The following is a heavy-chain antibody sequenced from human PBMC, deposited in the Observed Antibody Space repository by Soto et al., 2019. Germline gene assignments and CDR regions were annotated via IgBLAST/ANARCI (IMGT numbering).Heavy chain of an antibody. J-gene: IGHJ4*02. D-gene: IGHD1-7*01. V-gene: IGHV3-21*01. CDR3: AREESGTTFFDY. CDR1: GFTFSSYS. Sequence: GGSLRLSCAASGFTFSSYSMNWVRQAPGKGLEWVSSISSSSSYIYYADSVKGRFTISRDNAKNSLYLQMNSLRAEDTAVYYCAREESGTTFFDYWGQGTLVTVSS. CDR2: ISSSSSYI.